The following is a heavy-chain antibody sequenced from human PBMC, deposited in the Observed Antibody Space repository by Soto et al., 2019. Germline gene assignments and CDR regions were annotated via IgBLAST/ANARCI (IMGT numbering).Heavy chain of an antibody. CDR1: GFTFTTAD. Sequence: QLQLMESGGGVVQPGTSLRLACAASGFTFTTADIHWVRQAPGKSLEWLAHLSDDTVRQYYSDPGRGRFTGSRDNSKNTAYLQMSSLRDEDTGVYYCARGPPSGAFDIWGHGTTVIVSS. V-gene: IGHV3-30*03. CDR2: LSDDTVRQ. D-gene: IGHD1-26*01. J-gene: IGHJ3*02. CDR3: ARGPPSGAFDI.